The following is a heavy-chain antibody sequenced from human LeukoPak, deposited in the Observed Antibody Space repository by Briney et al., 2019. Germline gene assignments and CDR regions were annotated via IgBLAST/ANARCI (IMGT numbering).Heavy chain of an antibody. Sequence: GRSLRLSCAASGFTVISYAMSWVRQAPGKGLEWVSAISGSGGSTYYADSVKGRFTISRDNSKTTLYLQMNSLRAEDTAVYYCASHHYYGSGSYYYGMDVWGQGTTVTVSS. CDR2: ISGSGGST. J-gene: IGHJ6*02. D-gene: IGHD3-10*01. CDR3: ASHHYYGSGSYYYGMDV. CDR1: GFTVISYA. V-gene: IGHV3-23*01.